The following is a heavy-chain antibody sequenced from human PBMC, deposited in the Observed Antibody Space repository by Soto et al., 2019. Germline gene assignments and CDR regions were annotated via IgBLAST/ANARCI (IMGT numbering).Heavy chain of an antibody. CDR2: ISYDGSNK. J-gene: IGHJ4*02. CDR1: GFTFSSYG. D-gene: IGHD6-6*01. V-gene: IGHV3-30*18. Sequence: QVQLVESGGGVVQPGRSLRLSCAASGFTFSSYGMHWVRQAPGKGLEWAAVISYDGSNKYYADSVKGRFTISRDNSKNTLYLQMNSLRAEDTAVYYCAKDRQGHEYSSSSWDYWGQGTLVTVSS. CDR3: AKDRQGHEYSSSSWDY.